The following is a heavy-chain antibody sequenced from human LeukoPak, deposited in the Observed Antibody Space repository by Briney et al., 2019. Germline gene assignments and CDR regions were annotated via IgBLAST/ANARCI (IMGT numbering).Heavy chain of an antibody. Sequence: GGSLRPSCQASGFTFSSFAMGWVRQAPGRGLEWVSAISGSGGSTYYADSVKGRFTISRDNSKNTLYLQMNSLRAEDTAVYYCAKEGIAVPGDYWGQGTLVTVSS. CDR1: GFTFSSFA. J-gene: IGHJ4*02. D-gene: IGHD6-19*01. V-gene: IGHV3-23*01. CDR2: ISGSGGST. CDR3: AKEGIAVPGDY.